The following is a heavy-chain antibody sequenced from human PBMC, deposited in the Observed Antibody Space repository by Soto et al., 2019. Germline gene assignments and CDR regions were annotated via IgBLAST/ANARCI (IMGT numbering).Heavy chain of an antibody. J-gene: IGHJ3*02. CDR2: IWYDGSNK. Sequence: GGSLRLSCAASGFTFSSYGMHWVRQAPGKGLEWVAVIWYDGSNKYYADSVKGRFTISRDNSKNTLYLQMNSLRAEDTAVYYCARGSQLLPPYDAFDIWGQGTMVTVSS. CDR1: GFTFSSYG. V-gene: IGHV3-33*01. D-gene: IGHD6-6*01. CDR3: ARGSQLLPPYDAFDI.